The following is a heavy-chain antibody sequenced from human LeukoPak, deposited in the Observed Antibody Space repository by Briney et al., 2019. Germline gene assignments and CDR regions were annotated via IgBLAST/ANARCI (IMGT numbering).Heavy chain of an antibody. J-gene: IGHJ3*02. CDR1: GYTFTSYY. Sequence: ASVKVSCKASGYTFTSYYMHWVRQAPGQGLKWMGIINPSGGSTSYAQKFQGRVTMTRDTSTSTVYMELSSLRSEDTAVYYCARGALLWFGELSGYAFDIWGQGTMVTVSS. CDR3: ARGALLWFGELSGYAFDI. CDR2: INPSGGST. D-gene: IGHD3-10*01. V-gene: IGHV1-46*01.